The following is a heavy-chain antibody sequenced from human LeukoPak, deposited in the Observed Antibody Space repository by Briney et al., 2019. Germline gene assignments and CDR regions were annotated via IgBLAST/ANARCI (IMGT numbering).Heavy chain of an antibody. CDR3: TLSALEWSKLFAY. Sequence: GESLKISCKGSGYSFTSYWIGCVRQMPGKGLEWMGIIYPGDSGTSYNPSFQGQVTISVDKSISTAYLQRSTLTASDTAMYYCTLSALEWSKLFAYWGQGTLVTVSS. D-gene: IGHD3-3*01. CDR1: GYSFTSYW. CDR2: IYPGDSGT. V-gene: IGHV5-51*01. J-gene: IGHJ4*02.